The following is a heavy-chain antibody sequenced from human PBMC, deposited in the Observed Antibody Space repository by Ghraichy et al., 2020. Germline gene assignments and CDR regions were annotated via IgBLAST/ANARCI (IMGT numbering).Heavy chain of an antibody. D-gene: IGHD1-7*01. CDR1: GGSFSGYY. J-gene: IGHJ4*02. V-gene: IGHV4-34*01. CDR3: ASSTGTTLNLAGSYYFDY. CDR2: LNHSGST. Sequence: SETLSLTCAVYGGSFSGYYWSWIRQPPEKGLEWIGKLNHSGSTNYNPSLKSRVTISVDTSKNQFSLKLSSVTAADTAVYYCASSTGTTLNLAGSYYFDYWGQGTLVTVSS.